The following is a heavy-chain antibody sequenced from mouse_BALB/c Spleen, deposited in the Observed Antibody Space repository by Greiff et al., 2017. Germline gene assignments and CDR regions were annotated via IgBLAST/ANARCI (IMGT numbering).Heavy chain of an antibody. D-gene: IGHD1-1*01. J-gene: IGHJ3*01. V-gene: IGHV1-87*01. Sequence: QVQLQQSGAELARPGASVKLSCKASGYTFTSYWMQWVKQRPGQGLEWIGAIYPGDGDTRYTQKFKGKATLTADKSSSTAYMQLSSLASEDSAVYYCARADYYGSSWGQGTLVTVSA. CDR1: GYTFTSYW. CDR2: IYPGDGDT. CDR3: ARADYYGSS.